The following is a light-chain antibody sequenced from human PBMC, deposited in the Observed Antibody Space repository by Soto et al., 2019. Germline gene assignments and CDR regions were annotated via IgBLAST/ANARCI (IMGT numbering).Light chain of an antibody. Sequence: DIQITQSPTSLSASVVDRVTITCRASQGIRNDLGWYQQKPGKAPKRLIYAASSLQSGVPSRFSGSGSGTDFTLTISCLQSEDFATYYCQQYYSFPFTFGQGTRLEIK. V-gene: IGKV1-17*01. CDR1: QGIRND. CDR2: AAS. J-gene: IGKJ5*01. CDR3: QQYYSFPFT.